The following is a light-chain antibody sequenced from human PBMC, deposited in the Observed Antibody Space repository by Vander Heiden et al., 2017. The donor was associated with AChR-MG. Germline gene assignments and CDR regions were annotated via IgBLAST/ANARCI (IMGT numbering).Light chain of an antibody. CDR2: AAS. Sequence: IQLTQSPSSLSASVGDRVTITCRASQDISHYLAWYQQKPGKAPKLLISAASTLQSGVPSRFSCSGSGTDFTLTISSLQPDDFATYYCQQLNSNPLFGGGTKVEIE. V-gene: IGKV1-9*01. CDR3: QQLNSNPL. CDR1: QDISHY. J-gene: IGKJ4*01.